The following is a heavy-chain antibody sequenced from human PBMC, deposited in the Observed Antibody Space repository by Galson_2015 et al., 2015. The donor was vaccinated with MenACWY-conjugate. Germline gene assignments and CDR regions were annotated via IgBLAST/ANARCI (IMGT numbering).Heavy chain of an antibody. CDR1: GFTFSNYW. Sequence: SLRLSCKASGFTFSNYWMSWVRQTPGKGLEWVANIKQDGREKYYVDSVRGRFTISRDNAKNALYLQMNSLRAEDTAIYYCARGTVTPSGVKYFGMDVWGHGTTVTVSS. V-gene: IGHV3-7*01. J-gene: IGHJ6*02. D-gene: IGHD4-17*01. CDR2: IKQDGREK. CDR3: ARGTVTPSGVKYFGMDV.